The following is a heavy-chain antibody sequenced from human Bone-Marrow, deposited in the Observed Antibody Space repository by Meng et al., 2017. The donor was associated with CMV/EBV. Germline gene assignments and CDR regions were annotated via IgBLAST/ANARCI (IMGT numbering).Heavy chain of an antibody. V-gene: IGHV3-48*04. Sequence: GESLKISCAASGFTFSSYSMNWVRQAPGKGLEWVSYISSSSSTIYYADSVKGRFTISRDNAKNTLYLQMNSLRAEDTAVYYCAKMPRSLGAATHLDYWGQGTLVTVSS. J-gene: IGHJ4*02. D-gene: IGHD1-26*01. CDR1: GFTFSSYS. CDR2: ISSSSSTI. CDR3: AKMPRSLGAATHLDY.